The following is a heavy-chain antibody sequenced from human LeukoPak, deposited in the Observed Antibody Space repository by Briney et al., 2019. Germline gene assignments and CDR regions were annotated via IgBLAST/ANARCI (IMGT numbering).Heavy chain of an antibody. CDR1: GFTFSDYY. CDR2: IKEVGSVK. CDR3: ARQLRRPLALTCAFDI. D-gene: IGHD1-1*01. Sequence: PGGSLRLSCVASGFTFSDYYVSWVRQAPGKGLEWVANIKEVGSVKYYVDSVKGRFTISRDNAKNSLYLQMNSLRAEDTAVYYCARQLRRPLALTCAFDIWGQGTMVTVSS. V-gene: IGHV3-7*04. J-gene: IGHJ3*02.